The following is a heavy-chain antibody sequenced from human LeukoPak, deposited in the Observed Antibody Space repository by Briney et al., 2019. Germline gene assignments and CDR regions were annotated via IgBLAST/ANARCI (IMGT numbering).Heavy chain of an antibody. Sequence: GGSLRLSCAASGFTFSDYYMSWIRQAPGKGLEWVSYISSSSSTIYYADSVKGRFTISRDNAKNSLYLQMNSLRAEDTAVYYCARDPTVTATFHYYYMDVWGKGTTATVSS. CDR2: ISSSSSTI. J-gene: IGHJ6*03. V-gene: IGHV3-11*04. CDR3: ARDPTVTATFHYYYMDV. D-gene: IGHD2-21*02. CDR1: GFTFSDYY.